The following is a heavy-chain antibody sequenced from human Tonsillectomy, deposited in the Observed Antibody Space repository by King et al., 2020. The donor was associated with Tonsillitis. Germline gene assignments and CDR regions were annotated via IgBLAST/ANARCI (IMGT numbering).Heavy chain of an antibody. V-gene: IGHV4-34*01. D-gene: IGHD3-16*01. Sequence: VQLPQWGAGLLKPSETLSLTCAVYGGSFSGYYWSWIRQPPGKGLEWIGEINHSGSTNYNPSLKSRVTVSVDTSKNQFSLKLSSVTAADTAVYYCARGGGSYYYYYYGMDVWGQGTTVTVSS. CDR2: INHSGST. J-gene: IGHJ6*02. CDR3: ARGGGSYYYYYYGMDV. CDR1: GGSFSGYY.